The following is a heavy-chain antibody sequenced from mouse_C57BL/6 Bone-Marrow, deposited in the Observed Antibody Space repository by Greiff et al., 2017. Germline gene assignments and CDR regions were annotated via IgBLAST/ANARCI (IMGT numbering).Heavy chain of an antibody. J-gene: IGHJ4*01. Sequence: QVQLQQSGAELVRPGASVKLSCKASGYTFTDYYINWVKQRPGQGLEWIARIYPGSGNTYYNEKFKGKATLTAAKSSSTAYMQLSSLTSEDSAVYFCASYYGSSFAMDYWGQGTSVTVSS. CDR1: GYTFTDYY. CDR3: ASYYGSSFAMDY. CDR2: IYPGSGNT. D-gene: IGHD1-1*01. V-gene: IGHV1-76*01.